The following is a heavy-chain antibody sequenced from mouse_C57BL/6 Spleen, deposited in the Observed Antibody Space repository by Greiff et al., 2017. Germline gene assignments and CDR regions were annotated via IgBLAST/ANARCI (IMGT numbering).Heavy chain of an antibody. D-gene: IGHD2-1*01. CDR1: GFTFSDYG. CDR3: ARELLWYFDV. J-gene: IGHJ1*03. Sequence: EVKLVESGGGLVKPGGSLKLSCAASGFTFSDYGMHWVRQAPEKGLEWVAYISSGSSTIYYADTVKGRFTISRDNAKNTLFLQMTSLRSEYTAMYYCARELLWYFDVWGTGTTVTVSS. V-gene: IGHV5-17*01. CDR2: ISSGSSTI.